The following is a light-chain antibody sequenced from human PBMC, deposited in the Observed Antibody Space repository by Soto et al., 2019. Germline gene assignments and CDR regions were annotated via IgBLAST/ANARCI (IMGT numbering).Light chain of an antibody. J-gene: IGLJ2*01. CDR2: DVS. CDR3: SSYTGSSTLL. V-gene: IGLV2-14*03. Sequence: QSALTQPASVSGSPGQSITISCTGTSSDVGGYNCVSWYQQHPGKAPKLMIYDVSDRPSGVPNRFSGSKSGNTASLTISGLQPDDEADYYCSSYTGSSTLLFGGGTKLAVL. CDR1: SSDVGGYNC.